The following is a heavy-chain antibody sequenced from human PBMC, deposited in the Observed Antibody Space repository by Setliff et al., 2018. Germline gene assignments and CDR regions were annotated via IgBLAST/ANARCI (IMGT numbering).Heavy chain of an antibody. CDR2: ISSSSSTI. V-gene: IGHV3-11*01. J-gene: IGHJ6*02. D-gene: IGHD6-19*01. CDR3: TTSPISSGWHGYADYNMDV. Sequence: YYWGWIRQPPGKGLEWVSYISSSSSTIYYADSVKGRFTISRDNAKNSLYLQMNNLKTEDTAVYYCTTSPISSGWHGYADYNMDVWGQGTTVTVS. CDR1: YY.